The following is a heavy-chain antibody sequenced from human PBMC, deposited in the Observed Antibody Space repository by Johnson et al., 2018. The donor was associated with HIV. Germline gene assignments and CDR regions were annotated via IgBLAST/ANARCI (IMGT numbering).Heavy chain of an antibody. CDR3: AKDQRDILTAHTPHSSHAFDI. D-gene: IGHD3-9*01. V-gene: IGHV3-53*01. CDR1: GFTVSSNY. CDR2: IYSGGST. J-gene: IGHJ3*02. Sequence: VQLVESGGGLIQPGGSLRLSCAASGFTVSSNYMSWVRQAPGKGLEWVSVIYSGGSTYYADSVKGRFTISRDNSKNTLYLQMNSLRAEDTALYYCAKDQRDILTAHTPHSSHAFDIWGQGTMVTVSS.